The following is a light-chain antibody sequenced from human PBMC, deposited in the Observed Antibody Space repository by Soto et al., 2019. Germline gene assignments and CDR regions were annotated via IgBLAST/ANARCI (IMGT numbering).Light chain of an antibody. CDR3: QQSYSTPD. CDR2: AAS. J-gene: IGKJ2*01. CDR1: QSISSY. Sequence: DIQMTQSPSSLSASVGDRVTITCRASQSISSYLNWYQQKPGKAPKLLIYAASSLQSGVPSRFSGSGSGTDFTLTIRSLQPEDFATYYCQQSYSTPDFGQGTKLEIK. V-gene: IGKV1-39*01.